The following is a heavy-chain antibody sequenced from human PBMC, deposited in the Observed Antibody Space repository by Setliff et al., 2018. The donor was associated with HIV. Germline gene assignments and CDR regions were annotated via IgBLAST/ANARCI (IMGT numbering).Heavy chain of an antibody. V-gene: IGHV5-51*01. J-gene: IGHJ4*02. D-gene: IGHD6-13*01. CDR3: ARRMWQQDSKFMYYFDY. CDR2: IYPGDSDT. CDR1: GCSFTSYW. Sequence: PGESLKISCKGSGCSFTSYWIGWVRQMPGKGLEWMGIIYPGDSDTRYSPSFQGQVTISADKSISTAYLQWSSLKASDTAMYYCARRMWQQDSKFMYYFDYWGQGTLVTVSS.